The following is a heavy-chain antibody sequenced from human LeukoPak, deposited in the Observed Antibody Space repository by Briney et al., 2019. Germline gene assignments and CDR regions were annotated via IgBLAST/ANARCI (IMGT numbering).Heavy chain of an antibody. CDR3: TRDLGSGSYHYFDY. CDR1: GFTFGDYA. Sequence: GGSLRLSCTASGFTFGDYAMRWVRQAPGKGLEWVGFIRSKAYGGTTEYAASVKGRFTISRDDSKSIAYLQMNSLKTEDTAVYYCTRDLGSGSYHYFDYWGQGTLVTVSS. CDR2: IRSKAYGGTT. V-gene: IGHV3-49*04. J-gene: IGHJ4*02. D-gene: IGHD3-10*01.